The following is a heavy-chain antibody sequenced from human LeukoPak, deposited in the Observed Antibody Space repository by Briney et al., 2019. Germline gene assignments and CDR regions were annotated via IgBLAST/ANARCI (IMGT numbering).Heavy chain of an antibody. Sequence: SETLSLTCTVSGGSISSYYWSWIRQPPGKGLEWIGYIYYSGSTNYNPSLKSRVTISVDTSKNQFSLKLSSVTAADTAVYYCARRTKGYYNWFDPWGQGTLVTVSS. CDR2: IYYSGST. CDR1: GGSISSYY. D-gene: IGHD2-15*01. J-gene: IGHJ5*02. V-gene: IGHV4-59*08. CDR3: ARRTKGYYNWFDP.